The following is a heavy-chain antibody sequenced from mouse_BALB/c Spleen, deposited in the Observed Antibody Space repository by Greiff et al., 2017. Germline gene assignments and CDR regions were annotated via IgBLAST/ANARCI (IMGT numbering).Heavy chain of an antibody. CDR2: ISYSGST. CDR1: GYSITSDYA. V-gene: IGHV3-2*02. J-gene: IGHJ2*01. CDR3: ARRRGFDY. Sequence: ESGPGLVKPSQSLSLTCTVTGYSITSDYAWNWIRQFPGNKLEWMGYISYSGSTSYNPSLKSRISITRDTSKNQFFLQLNSVTTEDTATYYCARRRGFDYWGQGTTLTVSS.